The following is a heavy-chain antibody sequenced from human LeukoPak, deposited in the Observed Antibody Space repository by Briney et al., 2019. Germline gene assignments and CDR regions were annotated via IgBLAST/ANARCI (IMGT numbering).Heavy chain of an antibody. V-gene: IGHV1-24*01. CDR1: GHTLTELS. J-gene: IGHJ4*02. Sequence: ASVKVSCKVSGHTLTELSIHWVRQAPGKGLEWLGGFDPEDGGTTYAETFQRRVTMTEDTSTDTAYMELSSLRSEDTAVYYCATDRVAMMFDNWGQGTLVTVSS. CDR3: ATDRVAMMFDN. CDR2: FDPEDGGT. D-gene: IGHD3-22*01.